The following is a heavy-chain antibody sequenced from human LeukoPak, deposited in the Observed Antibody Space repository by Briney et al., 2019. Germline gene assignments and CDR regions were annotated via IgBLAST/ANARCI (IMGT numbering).Heavy chain of an antibody. CDR2: IYYSGST. D-gene: IGHD5-18*01. V-gene: IGHV4-59*08. J-gene: IGHJ5*02. CDR3: ARGTAMSRFDP. Sequence: SETLSLTCTVSGGSISSYHWSWIRQPPGKGLEWIGYIYYSGSTNYNPSLKSRVTISVDTSKNQFSLKLSSVTAADTAVYYCARGTAMSRFDPWGQGTLVTVSS. CDR1: GGSISSYH.